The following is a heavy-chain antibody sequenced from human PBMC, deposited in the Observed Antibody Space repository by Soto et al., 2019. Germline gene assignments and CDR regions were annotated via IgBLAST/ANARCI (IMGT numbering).Heavy chain of an antibody. CDR1: GFTFSSYT. CDR3: AKGWGDY. V-gene: IGHV3-23*01. D-gene: IGHD7-27*01. CDR2: ISSSGGST. J-gene: IGHJ4*02. Sequence: EVQLLESGGGLVQPGGSLRLSCAASGFTFSSYTMSWVRQGPGKGLEWVSGISSSGGSTVYADSVKGRFTISRDNFKNPLYLQMNSVRAEDTAVYYCAKGWGDYWVQGTPVTVSS.